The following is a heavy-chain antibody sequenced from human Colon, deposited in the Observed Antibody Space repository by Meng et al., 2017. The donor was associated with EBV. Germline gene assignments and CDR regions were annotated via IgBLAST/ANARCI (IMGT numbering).Heavy chain of an antibody. CDR1: GDALTNQNW. D-gene: IGHD3-10*01. J-gene: IGHJ1*01. CDR3: LRGSGGSV. CDR2: IPNRGSS. Sequence: GPARGYHSHSLSLTRGVSGDALTNQNWWAQCRKPQGRGWKWIGEIPNRGSSAYNPCLKSRVSMSIDKSKNQFSLKLTSVPAADTAVYHCLRGSGGSVWGQGTLVTVSS. V-gene: IGHV4-4*02.